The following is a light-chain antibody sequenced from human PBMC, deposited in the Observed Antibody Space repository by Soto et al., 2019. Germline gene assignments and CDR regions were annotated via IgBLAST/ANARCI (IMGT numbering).Light chain of an antibody. CDR3: AAWDDSLNGRV. V-gene: IGLV1-36*01. Sequence: QSVLTQPPSVSEAPRQRVTISCSGSSSNIGNNAVNWYQQLPGKAPKLLIYYDDLLPSGVSDRFSGSKSGTSASLAISGLQSEDEADYYCAAWDDSLNGRVFVGGTKVTVL. J-gene: IGLJ3*02. CDR2: YDD. CDR1: SSNIGNNA.